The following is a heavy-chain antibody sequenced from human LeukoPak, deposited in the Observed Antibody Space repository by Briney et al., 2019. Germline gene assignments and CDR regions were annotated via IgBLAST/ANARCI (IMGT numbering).Heavy chain of an antibody. CDR2: INPNSGGT. CDR3: ARGTTVTSPTDY. V-gene: IGHV1-2*02. CDR1: GYTFTCYY. Sequence: ASVKVSCKASGYTFTCYYMHWVRQAPGQGLEWMGWINPNSGGTNYAQKFQGRVTMTRDTPISTAYMELSRLTSDDTAVYYCARGTTVTSPTDYWGQGTLVTVSS. J-gene: IGHJ4*02. D-gene: IGHD4-11*01.